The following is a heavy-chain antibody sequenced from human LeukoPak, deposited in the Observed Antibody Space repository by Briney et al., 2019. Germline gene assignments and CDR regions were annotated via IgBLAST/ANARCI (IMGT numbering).Heavy chain of an antibody. D-gene: IGHD3-22*01. CDR2: IWYEGSNK. CDR3: ARGFKAYYDNSGYYYYFDY. V-gene: IGHV3-33*01. J-gene: IGHJ4*02. Sequence: SLRLSCAASGFTFDSFGMHWVRQVPGKGLEWVAIIWYEGSNKYYADSVKGRFTISRDNSKNTVYLQMNSLRAEDTAVYFCARGFKAYYDNSGYYYYFDYWGQGTLVTVSS. CDR1: GFTFDSFG.